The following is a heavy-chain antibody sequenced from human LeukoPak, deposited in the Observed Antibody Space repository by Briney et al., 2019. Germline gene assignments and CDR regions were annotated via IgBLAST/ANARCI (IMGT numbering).Heavy chain of an antibody. Sequence: GGSLRLSCAASGFTCDDYGMSWVRQAPGKGLEWVSGINWNGGSTGYADSVKGRFTISRDNAKNSLYLQMNSLRAEDTALYYCARDKPSGSGSQHFDYWGQGTLVTVSS. D-gene: IGHD3-10*01. CDR3: ARDKPSGSGSQHFDY. CDR2: INWNGGST. V-gene: IGHV3-20*04. J-gene: IGHJ4*02. CDR1: GFTCDDYG.